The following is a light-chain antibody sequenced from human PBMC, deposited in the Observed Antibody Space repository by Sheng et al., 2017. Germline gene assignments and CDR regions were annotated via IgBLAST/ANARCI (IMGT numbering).Light chain of an antibody. CDR2: GSF. Sequence: EIVLAQSPGTLSLSPGERATLSCRASQSVSTNYLAWYQQRPGQAPRLLIYGSFDRAIGIPDRFSGSGSGTDFTLTISRLEPEDFAVYFCQQYAYSPYTFGQGTKLEIK. J-gene: IGKJ2*01. V-gene: IGKV3-20*01. CDR1: QSVSTNY. CDR3: QQYAYSPYT.